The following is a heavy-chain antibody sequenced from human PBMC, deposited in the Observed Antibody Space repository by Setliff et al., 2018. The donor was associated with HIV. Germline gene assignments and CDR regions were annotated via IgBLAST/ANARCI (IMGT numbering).Heavy chain of an antibody. V-gene: IGHV1-24*01. D-gene: IGHD3-16*01. J-gene: IGHJ5*02. CDR2: FAPEYDQT. Sequence: ASVKVSCKVSGYTLTELSMHWVRQAPGKGLEWMGGFAPEYDQTFYAQKFQGRVTMSEDTSTDTAYMELSSLRSEDTAVYYCARDLDEAVKDADNYVPLDLWGQGTLVTVSS. CDR3: ARDLDEAVKDADNYVPLDL. CDR1: GYTLTELS.